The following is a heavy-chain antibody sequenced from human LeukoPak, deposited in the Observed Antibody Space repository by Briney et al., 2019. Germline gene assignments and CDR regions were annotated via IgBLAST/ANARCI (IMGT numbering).Heavy chain of an antibody. Sequence: PSETLSLTCTVSGGSISSYYWSWIRQPPGKGLEWIGYIYYSGSTNYNPSLKSRVAISVDASKNQFSPRLTSVTAADTAVYYCARQTFGVLYFDSWGQGTLAIVSS. CDR1: GGSISSYY. D-gene: IGHD3-10*01. V-gene: IGHV4-59*08. J-gene: IGHJ4*02. CDR2: IYYSGST. CDR3: ARQTFGVLYFDS.